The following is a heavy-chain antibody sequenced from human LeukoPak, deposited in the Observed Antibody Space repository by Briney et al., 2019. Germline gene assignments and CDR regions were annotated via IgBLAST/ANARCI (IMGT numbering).Heavy chain of an antibody. Sequence: SETLSLTCAVYGGSFSSYYWGWIRQPPGKGLEWIGSIYYSGSTYYNPSLKSRVTISVDTSKNQFSLKLSSVTAADTAVYYCARGPYQLWFGEYYFDYWGQGTLVTVSS. CDR2: IYYSGST. CDR1: GGSFSSYY. V-gene: IGHV4-39*07. CDR3: ARGPYQLWFGEYYFDY. J-gene: IGHJ4*02. D-gene: IGHD3-10*01.